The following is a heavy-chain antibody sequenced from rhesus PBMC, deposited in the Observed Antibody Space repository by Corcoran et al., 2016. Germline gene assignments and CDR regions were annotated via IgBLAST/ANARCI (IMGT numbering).Heavy chain of an antibody. CDR2: IYGNSGST. V-gene: IGHV4-160*01. CDR1: GGSFRSYW. J-gene: IGHJ5-1*01. D-gene: IGHD4-29*01. Sequence: QVQLQESGPGLVKPAETLSLTCAVSGGSFRSYWWGWIRQPPGKGLEWIGNIYGNSGSTEYNPSLKSRAIISRDTDKNQSSMKLSAVTAADTAVYYCARDPSDYGIRFDVWGPGVLVTVSS. CDR3: ARDPSDYGIRFDV.